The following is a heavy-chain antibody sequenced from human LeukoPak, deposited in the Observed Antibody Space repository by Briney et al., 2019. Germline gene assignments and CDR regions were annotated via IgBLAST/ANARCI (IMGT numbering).Heavy chain of an antibody. J-gene: IGHJ4*02. CDR2: INHSGST. V-gene: IGHV4-34*01. CDR1: GGSISSYY. Sequence: PSETLSLTCTVSGGSISSYYWSWIRQPPGKGLEWIGEINHSGSTNYNPSLKSRVTISVDTSKNQFSLKLSSVTAADTAVYYCARGILGTRSGWNYWGQGTLVTVSS. D-gene: IGHD6-19*01. CDR3: ARGILGTRSGWNY.